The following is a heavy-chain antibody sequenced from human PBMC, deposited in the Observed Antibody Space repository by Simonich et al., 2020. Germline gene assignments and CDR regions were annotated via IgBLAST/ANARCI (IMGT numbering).Heavy chain of an antibody. Sequence: GGGLVQPGGSLRLSCAASGFTFSSYAMSWVRQAPGKGLDGVSAISGSGGSTYYADSVKGRLTISRDNSKNTLYLQMNSLRAEDTAVYYCAKDLGERITMIVVVIDAFDIWGQGTMVTVSS. CDR2: ISGSGGST. CDR1: GFTFSSYA. J-gene: IGHJ3*02. CDR3: AKDLGERITMIVVVIDAFDI. D-gene: IGHD3-22*01. V-gene: IGHV3-23*01.